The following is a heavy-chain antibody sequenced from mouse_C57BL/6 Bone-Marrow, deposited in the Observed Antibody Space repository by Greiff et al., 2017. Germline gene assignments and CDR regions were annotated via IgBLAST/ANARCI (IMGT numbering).Heavy chain of an antibody. CDR2: IYPRSGNT. J-gene: IGHJ2*01. CDR3: APANWDPFDY. D-gene: IGHD4-1*01. CDR1: GYTFTSYG. Sequence: VQLQQSGAELARPGASVKLSCKASGYTFTSYGICWVQQSTGQGLEWIGEIYPRSGNTYYNEKFTGKATLTADKSSSTAYMELRSLTSEDSAVXFCAPANWDPFDYWGQGTTLTVSS. V-gene: IGHV1-81*01.